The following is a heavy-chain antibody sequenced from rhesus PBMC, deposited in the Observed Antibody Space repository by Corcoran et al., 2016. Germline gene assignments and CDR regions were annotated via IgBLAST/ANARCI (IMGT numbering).Heavy chain of an antibody. CDR2: ISWSGGST. CDR1: GFTFDVYA. V-gene: IGHV3-201*01. D-gene: IGHD3-34*01. CDR3: AREWTTGVIIMGGFDY. J-gene: IGHJ4*01. Sequence: EVQLVESGGGVVQPGGSLRLSCAASGFTFDVYAMHWVRQAPGKGLEWVSGISWSGGSTYNAYSVKGQFTSSRDNAKNSLYLQMGSLRAEDTALYYCAREWTTGVIIMGGFDYWGQGVLVTVSS.